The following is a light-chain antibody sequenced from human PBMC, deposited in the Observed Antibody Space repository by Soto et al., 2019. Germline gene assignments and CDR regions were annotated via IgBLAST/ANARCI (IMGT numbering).Light chain of an antibody. Sequence: QSVLTQPPSASGSPGQSVTISCTGTSSDVGGYNYVSWYQQHPGKAPKLMIYEVSKRPSGVPDRFPGSKSGNTASLTVSGLQAEDEADYYCSSYAGSNNFEVVFGGGTKLTVL. CDR2: EVS. J-gene: IGLJ2*01. V-gene: IGLV2-8*01. CDR1: SSDVGGYNY. CDR3: SSYAGSNNFEVV.